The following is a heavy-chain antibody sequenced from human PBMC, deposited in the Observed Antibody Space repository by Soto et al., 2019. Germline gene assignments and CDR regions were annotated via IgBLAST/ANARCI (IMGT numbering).Heavy chain of an antibody. J-gene: IGHJ4*02. D-gene: IGHD2-21*02. V-gene: IGHV4-39*01. CDR1: GESISSSSYY. Sequence: SETLSLTCIVSGESISSSSYYWGWIRQSPGKGLEWIGSIYYSGRTYYNPSFKSRVTISIDTSKNQFSLKLSSVTATDTAVYYCARQRTTVVTQAYFDHWGQGALATVSS. CDR3: ARQRTTVVTQAYFDH. CDR2: IYYSGRT.